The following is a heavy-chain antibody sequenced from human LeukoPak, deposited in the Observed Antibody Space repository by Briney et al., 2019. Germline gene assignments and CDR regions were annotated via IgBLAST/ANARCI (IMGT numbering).Heavy chain of an antibody. CDR1: GGSISSSSYY. CDR2: IYYSGST. Sequence: PSETLSLTCTVSGGSISSSSYYWGWIRQPPGKGLEWIGSIYYSGSTYYNPSLKSRVTISVDTSKNQFSLKLSSVTAADTAVCYCASMSGYRDYWGQGTLVTVSS. D-gene: IGHD3-3*01. J-gene: IGHJ4*02. V-gene: IGHV4-39*01. CDR3: ASMSGYRDY.